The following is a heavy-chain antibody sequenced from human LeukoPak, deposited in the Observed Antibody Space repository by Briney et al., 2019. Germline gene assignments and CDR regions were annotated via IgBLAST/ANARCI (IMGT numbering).Heavy chain of an antibody. CDR3: ARHDSSGYLDY. D-gene: IGHD3-22*01. Sequence: PSETLSLTCSVSGDSISYFYWSWIRQAAGKGLEWIGRISSGGSSGYNPSLTSRVTMSVDTSKNQFSLKLSSVTAADTAVYYCARHDSSGYLDYWGQGTLVTVSS. V-gene: IGHV4-4*07. CDR1: GDSISYFY. CDR2: ISSGGSS. J-gene: IGHJ4*02.